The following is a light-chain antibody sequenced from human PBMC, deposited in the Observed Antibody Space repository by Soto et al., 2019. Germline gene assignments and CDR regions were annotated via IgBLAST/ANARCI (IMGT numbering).Light chain of an antibody. J-gene: IGLJ1*01. V-gene: IGLV1-47*02. CDR3: QSYDRTLSGCV. CDR1: SSNIGSNF. Sequence: QSVLTQPPSASGTPGQRVTISCSGSSSNIGSNFVYWYQHLPGTAPKLLIYTNNQRPSGVPDRFSGSKSGTSASLAITGLQAEDEADYYCQSYDRTLSGCVFGTGTRSPS. CDR2: TNN.